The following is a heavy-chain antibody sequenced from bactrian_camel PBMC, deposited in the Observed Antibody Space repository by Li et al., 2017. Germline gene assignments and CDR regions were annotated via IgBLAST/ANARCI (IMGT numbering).Heavy chain of an antibody. D-gene: IGHD2*01. CDR3: AAAVREYCGNDLLRRAFGY. Sequence: VQLVESGGGSVQAGESLRLSCVASGYTLPMNMGWFRRLPGQEREGVARIYTGSGNTYYADSVKGRFTISQDSAKNTVYLQMNNLQPEDTGMYYCAAAVREYCGNDLLRRAFGYWGQGTQVTVS. CDR2: IYTGSGNT. J-gene: IGHJ6*01. CDR1: GYTLPMN. V-gene: IGHV3S40*01.